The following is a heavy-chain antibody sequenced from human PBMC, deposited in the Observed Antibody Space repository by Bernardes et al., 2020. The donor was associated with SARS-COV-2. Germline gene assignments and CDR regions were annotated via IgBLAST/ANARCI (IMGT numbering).Heavy chain of an antibody. CDR2: ISWNSGSI. CDR3: AAHYGDYTSLRY. CDR1: GFTFDDYA. Sequence: SLSLSCAASGFTFDDYAMHWVRPAPGKGLEWVSGISWNSGSIGYADSVKGRFTISRDNAKNSLYLQMNSLRAEDTALYYCAAHYGDYTSLRYWGQGTLVTVSS. V-gene: IGHV3-9*01. D-gene: IGHD4-17*01. J-gene: IGHJ4*02.